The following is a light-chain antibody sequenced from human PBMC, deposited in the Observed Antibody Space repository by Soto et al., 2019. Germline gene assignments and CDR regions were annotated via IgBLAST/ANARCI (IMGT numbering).Light chain of an antibody. CDR2: GAS. CDR3: QQYNNWPLT. Sequence: EIVMTQSPATLSVSPGERATLSCRARQSVSSDLVWYQQKPGQAPRLLIYGASTRATGIPVRFSGSGSGTEFTLTISSLQSEDFAVYYCQQYNNWPLTFGGGTKVDIK. V-gene: IGKV3-15*01. CDR1: QSVSSD. J-gene: IGKJ4*01.